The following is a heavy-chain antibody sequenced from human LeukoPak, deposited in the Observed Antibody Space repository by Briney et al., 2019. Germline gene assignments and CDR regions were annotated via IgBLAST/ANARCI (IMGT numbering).Heavy chain of an antibody. V-gene: IGHV4-34*01. CDR1: GGSFSGYY. J-gene: IGHJ4*02. CDR3: ARAVWGSYRYTSYFDY. D-gene: IGHD3-16*02. CDR2: INHSGST. Sequence: SETLSLTCAVYGGSFSGYYWSWIRQPPGKGLEWIGEINHSGSTNYNPSLKSRVTISVDTSKNQFSLKLSSVTAADTAVYYCARAVWGSYRYTSYFDYWGQGTLVTVSS.